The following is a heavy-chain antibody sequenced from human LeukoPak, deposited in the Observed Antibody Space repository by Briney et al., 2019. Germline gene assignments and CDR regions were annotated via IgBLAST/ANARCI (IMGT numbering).Heavy chain of an antibody. V-gene: IGHV3-66*04. D-gene: IGHD5-18*01. J-gene: IGHJ6*02. Sequence: GGSLRLSCAASGFTFSSYAMGWVRQAPGKGLEWVSVIFVGGGTYYADSARGRFIISRDNSKNTLYLQMNSLRAEDTAVYYCARPAMVTLYGMDVWGQGTTVTVSS. CDR2: IFVGGGT. CDR3: ARPAMVTLYGMDV. CDR1: GFTFSSYA.